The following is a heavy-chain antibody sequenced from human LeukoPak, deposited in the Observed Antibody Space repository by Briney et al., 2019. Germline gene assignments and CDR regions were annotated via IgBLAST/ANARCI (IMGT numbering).Heavy chain of an antibody. CDR1: GYTFTNFW. CDR3: ARRYSNDVWSIDY. D-gene: IGHD4-11*01. V-gene: IGHV5-51*01. Sequence: GESLKISCKTSGYTFTNFWIGWVRQMPGKGLEWMGIIYPGDSDTRYSPSFQGQVTISADKSISTAYLQWSSLKASDTAMYYCARRYSNDVWSIDYWGQGTLVTVSS. J-gene: IGHJ4*02. CDR2: IYPGDSDT.